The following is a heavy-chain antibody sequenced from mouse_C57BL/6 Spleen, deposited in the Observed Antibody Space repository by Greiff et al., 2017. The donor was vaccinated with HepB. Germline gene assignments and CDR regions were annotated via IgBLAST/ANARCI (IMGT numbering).Heavy chain of an antibody. CDR1: GFSFNTYA. V-gene: IGHV10-1*01. D-gene: IGHD2-1*01. CDR2: IRSKSNNYAT. Sequence: GGGLVQPKGSLKLSCAASGFSFNTYAMNWVRQAPGKGLEWVARIRSKSNNYATYYADSVKDRFTISRDDSESMLYLQMNNLKTEDTAMYYCVRQNGNYGFDYWGQGTTLTVSS. CDR3: VRQNGNYGFDY. J-gene: IGHJ2*01.